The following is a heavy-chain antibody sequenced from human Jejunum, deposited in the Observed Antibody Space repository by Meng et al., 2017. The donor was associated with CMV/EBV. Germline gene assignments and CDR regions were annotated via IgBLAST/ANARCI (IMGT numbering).Heavy chain of an antibody. D-gene: IGHD2-21*01. V-gene: IGHV3-33*06. Sequence: FSSYGMHWVRQTPGKGLEWLTVIWYAGSNTYYADSVKGRFIISRDNSRNTLYLQMNSLTVEDTAVYYCAKDHCGGDCYNSGWFDPWGQGTLVTVSS. J-gene: IGHJ5*02. CDR1: FSSYG. CDR3: AKDHCGGDCYNSGWFDP. CDR2: IWYAGSNT.